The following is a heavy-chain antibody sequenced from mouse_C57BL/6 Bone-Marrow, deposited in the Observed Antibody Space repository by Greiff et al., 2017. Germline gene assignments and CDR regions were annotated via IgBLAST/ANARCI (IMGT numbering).Heavy chain of an antibody. CDR2: IDPSDSYT. V-gene: IGHV1-69*01. J-gene: IGHJ2*01. Sequence: VQLQQPGAELVMPGASVKLSCKASGYTFTSYWMHLVKQRPGPGLELIGEIDPSDSYTNYNQKFKGKSTLTVDKSSSTAYMQLSSLTSEDSAVYYCARVALYYGSSSPFDYWGQGTTLTVSS. D-gene: IGHD1-1*01. CDR1: GYTFTSYW. CDR3: ARVALYYGSSSPFDY.